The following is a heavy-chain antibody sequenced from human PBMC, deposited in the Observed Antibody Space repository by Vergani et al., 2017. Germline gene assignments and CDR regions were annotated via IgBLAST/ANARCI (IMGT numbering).Heavy chain of an antibody. V-gene: IGHV4-31*03. CDR3: ARDPHYDFWSGYHN. J-gene: IGHJ4*02. CDR2: IYYSGST. CDR1: GGSISSGGYY. Sequence: QVQLQESGPGLVKPSQTLSLTCTVSGGSISSGGYYWNWIRQHPGKGLEWIGYIYYSGSTYYNPSLKSRVTIAVDTSKNQFSLKLSSVTAADTAVYYCARDPHYDFWSGYHNWGQGTLVTVSS. D-gene: IGHD3-3*01.